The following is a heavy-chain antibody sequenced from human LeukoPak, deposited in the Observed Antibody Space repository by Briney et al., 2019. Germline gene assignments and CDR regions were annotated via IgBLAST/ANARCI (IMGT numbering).Heavy chain of an antibody. CDR2: INPHSGVT. D-gene: IGHD6-19*01. Sequence: EASVKVSCKTSGYIFSDYYLHWVRQAPGQGLEWMGWINPHSGVTKYAQQLQGRVTVTRDTSISSASMEVSSLRSADTAVYYCARGQQWLEAFEHWGQGTLVTVSS. CDR3: ARGQQWLEAFEH. V-gene: IGHV1-2*02. J-gene: IGHJ4*02. CDR1: GYIFSDYY.